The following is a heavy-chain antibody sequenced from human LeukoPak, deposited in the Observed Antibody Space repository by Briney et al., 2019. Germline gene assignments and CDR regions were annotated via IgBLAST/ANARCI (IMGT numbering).Heavy chain of an antibody. Sequence: PGGSLRLSCAASGFTFSSYSMNWVRQAPGKGLEWVSSISSSSSYIYYADSVKGRFTISRDNAKNSLYLQMNSLRAEDTAVYYCARGDINLSSSWLEDWFDPWGQGTLVTVSS. CDR1: GFTFSSYS. V-gene: IGHV3-21*01. J-gene: IGHJ5*02. D-gene: IGHD6-13*01. CDR2: ISSSSSYI. CDR3: ARGDINLSSSWLEDWFDP.